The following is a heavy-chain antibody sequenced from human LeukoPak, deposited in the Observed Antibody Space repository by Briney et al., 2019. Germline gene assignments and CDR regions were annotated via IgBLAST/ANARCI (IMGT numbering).Heavy chain of an antibody. CDR2: INPNSGGT. V-gene: IGHV1-2*02. D-gene: IGHD4-17*01. CDR3: ARPYGDFPGFDP. CDR1: GYTFTGYY. J-gene: IGHJ5*02. Sequence: ASVKVSCKAPGYTFTGYYMHWVRQAPGQGLEWMGWINPNSGGTNYAQKFQGRVTMTRDTSISTAYMELSRLRSDDTAVYYCARPYGDFPGFDPWGQGTLVTVSS.